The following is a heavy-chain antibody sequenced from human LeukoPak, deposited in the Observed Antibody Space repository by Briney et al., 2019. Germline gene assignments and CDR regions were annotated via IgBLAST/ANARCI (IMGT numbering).Heavy chain of an antibody. CDR2: IYHSGST. CDR1: GGSISSPKW. Sequence: SGTLSLTCAVSGGSISSPKWWNWVRQPPGKGLEWIGEIYHSGSTYHNPSLKSRVTISVDKSKNQLSLKMRSVTAADTAVYFCASRPLASAGRLDYWGQGTQVTVSS. V-gene: IGHV4-4*02. CDR3: ASRPLASAGRLDY. J-gene: IGHJ4*02. D-gene: IGHD6-6*01.